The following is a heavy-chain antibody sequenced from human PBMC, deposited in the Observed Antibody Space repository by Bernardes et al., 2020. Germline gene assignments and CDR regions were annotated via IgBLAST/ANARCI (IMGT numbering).Heavy chain of an antibody. V-gene: IGHV4-39*01. CDR3: ASYNNYDFWSGYLDWFDP. CDR2: IYYSGST. CDR1: GGSISSSSYY. J-gene: IGHJ5*02. Sequence: SETLSLTCTVSGGSISSSSYYWGWIRQPPGKGLEWIGSIYYSGSTYYNPSLKSRVTISVDTSKNQFSLKLSSVTAADTAVYYCASYNNYDFWSGYLDWFDPWGQGTLVTVSS. D-gene: IGHD3-3*01.